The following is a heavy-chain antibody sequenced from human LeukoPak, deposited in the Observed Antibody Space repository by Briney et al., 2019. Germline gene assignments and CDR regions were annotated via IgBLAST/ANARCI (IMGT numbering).Heavy chain of an antibody. CDR3: AKWSHRSSWTRGAYFDY. CDR2: IWYDGSNK. D-gene: IGHD6-13*01. J-gene: IGHJ4*02. Sequence: GGSLRLSCAASGFTFSSYGMHWVRQAPGKGLEGVAVIWYDGSNKYYADSVKGRFTISRDNSKNALYLQMNSLRAEDTAVYYCAKWSHRSSWTRGAYFDYWGQGTLVTVSS. CDR1: GFTFSSYG. V-gene: IGHV3-33*06.